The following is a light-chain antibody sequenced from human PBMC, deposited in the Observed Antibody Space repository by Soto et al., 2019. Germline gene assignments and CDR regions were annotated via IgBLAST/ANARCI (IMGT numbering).Light chain of an antibody. CDR2: KAS. J-gene: IGKJ1*01. Sequence: DIQMTQSPSTLSGSVGDRVTITCRASQTISSWLAWYQQKPGKAPKLLIYKASTLKSGVPSRFSGSGPGTEFTLTITSLQTADFANYSCQHYNSYSEAFGQGTKVDIK. CDR1: QTISSW. V-gene: IGKV1-5*03. CDR3: QHYNSYSEA.